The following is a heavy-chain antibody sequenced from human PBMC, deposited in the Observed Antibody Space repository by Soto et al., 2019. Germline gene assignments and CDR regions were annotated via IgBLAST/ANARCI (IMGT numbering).Heavy chain of an antibody. D-gene: IGHD1-26*01. V-gene: IGHV5-51*01. Sequence: GESLKISCKGSVYTFSTYWIAWVRQMPGKGLEWMGMIYPGDSDTRYSPSFQGQVIISVDKSTYTAYVHWISLKASDTAMYYCARPWAVGATDAVNIWGQGKMVTVS. CDR1: VYTFSTYW. CDR3: ARPWAVGATDAVNI. J-gene: IGHJ3*02. CDR2: IYPGDSDT.